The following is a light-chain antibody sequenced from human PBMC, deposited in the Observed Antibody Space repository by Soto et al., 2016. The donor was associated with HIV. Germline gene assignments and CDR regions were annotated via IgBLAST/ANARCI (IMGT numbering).Light chain of an antibody. CDR2: DDD. CDR1: NIGDRS. Sequence: SCELTQPPSVSVAPGQTARITCGGHNIGDRSVHWYQQRPGQAPVLVVYDDDDRPSGIPERFSGSNSGNTATLTISRVEAGDEADYHCQVWHSSSDHRVFGGGTKLTVL. CDR3: QVWHSSSDHRV. V-gene: IGLV3-21*02. J-gene: IGLJ3*02.